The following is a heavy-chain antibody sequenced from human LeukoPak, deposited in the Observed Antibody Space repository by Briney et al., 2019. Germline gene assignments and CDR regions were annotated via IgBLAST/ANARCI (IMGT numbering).Heavy chain of an antibody. Sequence: GGSLRLSCAASGFTFSIYAMSWVRQAPGKGLEWVSGISGSGGSTYYADSVKGRFTISRDNSKNTLYLQMNSLRAEDTAVYYCAKAKRQLAKTIYYFDYWGQGTLVTVSS. D-gene: IGHD6-13*01. V-gene: IGHV3-23*01. J-gene: IGHJ4*02. CDR3: AKAKRQLAKTIYYFDY. CDR1: GFTFSIYA. CDR2: ISGSGGST.